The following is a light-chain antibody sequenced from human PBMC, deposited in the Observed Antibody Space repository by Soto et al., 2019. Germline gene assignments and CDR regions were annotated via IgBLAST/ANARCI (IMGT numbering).Light chain of an antibody. J-gene: IGLJ2*01. CDR1: SSDVAGYNY. CDR3: SSYAGSNNVV. Sequence: QSVLTQPPSASGSPGQSVTISCTGTSSDVAGYNYVSWYQQHPGKAPKLVIYEVSKRPSGVPDRFSGSKSGNTASLTVSGLQSEDEADYYCSSYAGSNNVVFGGGTQLTVL. CDR2: EVS. V-gene: IGLV2-8*01.